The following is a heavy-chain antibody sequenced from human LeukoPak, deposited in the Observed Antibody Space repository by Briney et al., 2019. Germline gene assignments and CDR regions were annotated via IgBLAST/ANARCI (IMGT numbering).Heavy chain of an antibody. Sequence: SETLSLTCSVSGGSISSYYWTWIPQPPGKGLEGIGYFYYSGTSNYNPSLKSQVTISVDTSKTKFSLKLSSVTAADTAVYYCARDRGYCSSGSCYSIDWFDPWGQGTLVTVSS. J-gene: IGHJ5*02. D-gene: IGHD2-15*01. CDR1: GGSISSYY. CDR2: FYYSGTS. V-gene: IGHV4-59*01. CDR3: ARDRGYCSSGSCYSIDWFDP.